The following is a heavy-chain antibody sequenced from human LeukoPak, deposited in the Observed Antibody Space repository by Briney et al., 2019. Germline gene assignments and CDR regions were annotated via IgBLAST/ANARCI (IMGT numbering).Heavy chain of an antibody. CDR1: GFTFSTYA. V-gene: IGHV3-23*01. J-gene: IGHJ4*02. D-gene: IGHD3-16*01. CDR3: AKGYYDYVWGSYYFDY. CDR2: ISGSGGST. Sequence: GGSLRLSCAASGFTFSTYAMSWVRQAPGKGLEWVSAISGSGGSTYYADSVKGRFTISRDNSRDTLYLQMNSLRAEDTAVYYCAKGYYDYVWGSYYFDYWGQGTLVTVSS.